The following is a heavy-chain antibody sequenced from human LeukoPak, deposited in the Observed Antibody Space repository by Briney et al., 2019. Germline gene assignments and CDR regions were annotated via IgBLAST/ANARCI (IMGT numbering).Heavy chain of an antibody. CDR2: IYYSGST. CDR1: GGSISSGDYY. CDR3: ARAPYDFWSGYDY. J-gene: IGHJ4*02. V-gene: IGHV4-30-4*01. Sequence: SETLSLTCTVSGGSISSGDYYWSWIRQPPGKGLEWIGYIYYSGSTYYNPSLKSRVTISVDTSKNQFPLKLSSVTAADTAVYYCARAPYDFWSGYDYWGQGTLVTVSS. D-gene: IGHD3-3*01.